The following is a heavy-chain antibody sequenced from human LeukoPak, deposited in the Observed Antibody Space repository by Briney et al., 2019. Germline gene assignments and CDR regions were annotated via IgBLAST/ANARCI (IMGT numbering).Heavy chain of an antibody. CDR1: GFTFSSYS. CDR3: ARETYCTNTSCPIGDHFDY. V-gene: IGHV3-21*01. D-gene: IGHD2-2*01. Sequence: GGSLRLSCAASGFTFSSYSMNWVRQAPGKGLEWVSSISSSSRYIYYADSMKGRFTISRDNAKNSLYLQMNSLRAEDTAVYYCARETYCTNTSCPIGDHFDYWGQGTLVTVSS. J-gene: IGHJ4*02. CDR2: ISSSSRYI.